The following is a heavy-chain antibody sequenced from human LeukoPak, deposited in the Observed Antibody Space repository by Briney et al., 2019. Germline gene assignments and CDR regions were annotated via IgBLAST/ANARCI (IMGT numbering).Heavy chain of an antibody. J-gene: IGHJ3*02. D-gene: IGHD4-23*01. CDR2: NSGYNGNT. V-gene: IGHV1-18*01. Sequence: ASVTVSCEASGYTFTSYGFSWVRQAPGQGLEWMGWNSGYNGNTNYAQKLQGRVTMTTDTSTSTAYMELRSLTSDDTAVYYCAREESDYGGAFDIWGQGTMVTVSS. CDR1: GYTFTSYG. CDR3: AREESDYGGAFDI.